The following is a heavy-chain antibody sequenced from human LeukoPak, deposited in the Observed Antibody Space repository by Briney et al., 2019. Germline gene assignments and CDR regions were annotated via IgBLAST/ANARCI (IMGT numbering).Heavy chain of an antibody. Sequence: GGSLRLSCAASGFSFRTYAMSWVRQAPGKGLEWVSAISDNSGRTYYADSVKGRFTISRDNSKNTLFVQMNSLSAEDTAVYYCAREYDSSWPSWGQGTLVTVSS. J-gene: IGHJ5*02. V-gene: IGHV3-23*01. CDR1: GFSFRTYA. CDR2: ISDNSGRT. D-gene: IGHD3-22*01. CDR3: AREYDSSWPS.